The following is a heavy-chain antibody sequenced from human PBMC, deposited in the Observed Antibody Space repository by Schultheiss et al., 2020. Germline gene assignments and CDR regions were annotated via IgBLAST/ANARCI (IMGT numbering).Heavy chain of an antibody. Sequence: SATLSLTCTVSGGSISSGGYYWSWIRQHPGKGLEWIGYIYYSGSTNYNPSLKSRVTISVDTSKNQYSLKLSSVTAADTAVYYCARGRELRPWHPWGQGTLVTVSS. CDR3: ARGRELRPWHP. CDR1: GGSISSGGYY. CDR2: IYYSGST. J-gene: IGHJ5*02. V-gene: IGHV4-31*03. D-gene: IGHD1-26*01.